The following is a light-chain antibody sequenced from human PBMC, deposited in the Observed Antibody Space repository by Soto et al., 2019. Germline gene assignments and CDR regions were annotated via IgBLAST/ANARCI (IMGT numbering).Light chain of an antibody. J-gene: IGKJ4*01. CDR3: QPNNNWPLT. Sequence: EVVMTQSPATLSVSPGEGVTLSCRASQGIGDTLAWYQHKRGQTPRLLIYDTSTMATGVQASLSGSRSGPEFTLTINSLKSEAFAIYYCQPNNNWPLTFGGGTKVETK. V-gene: IGKV3-15*01. CDR2: DTS. CDR1: QGIGDT.